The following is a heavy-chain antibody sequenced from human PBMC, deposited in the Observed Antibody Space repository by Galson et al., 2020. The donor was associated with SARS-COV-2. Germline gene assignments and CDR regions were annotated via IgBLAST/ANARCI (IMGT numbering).Heavy chain of an antibody. J-gene: IGHJ4*02. CDR1: RGSVSSYY. Sequence: ETSETLSLTCSVSRGSVSSYYWSWIRQPPGKGLEWIGYAYYSGTTNYNPSLKGRVTISVDTSKNQFSLKVISVTAADTAVYYCARTTTPYIKYGNFDYWGPGMLVAVSS. D-gene: IGHD1-26*01. V-gene: IGHV4-59*02. CDR2: AYYSGTT. CDR3: ARTTTPYIKYGNFDY.